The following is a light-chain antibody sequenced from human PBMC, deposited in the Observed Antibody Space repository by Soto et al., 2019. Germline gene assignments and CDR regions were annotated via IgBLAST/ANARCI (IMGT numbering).Light chain of an antibody. CDR3: LSLTTTSHHV. CDR2: EVN. V-gene: IGLV2-14*01. CDR1: SSDIGAYDY. Sequence: QSALTQPASLSGSPGQSITISCTGTSSDIGAYDYFSWFQQHPGKAPKLMIYEVNNRPGGVSNRLSGSEAGNTAYLTISGLQVEDEAEYFCLSLTTTSHHVSGNRTKVTVL. J-gene: IGLJ1*01.